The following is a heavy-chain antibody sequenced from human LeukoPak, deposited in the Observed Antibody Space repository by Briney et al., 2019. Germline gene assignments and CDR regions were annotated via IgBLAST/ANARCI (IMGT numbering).Heavy chain of an antibody. D-gene: IGHD6-19*01. CDR1: GGSFSGYY. CDR2: INHSGST. Sequence: SETLSLTCAVYGGSFSGYYWSWIRQPPGKGLEWIGEINHSGSTNYNPSLKSRVTISVDTSKNQFSLKLSSVTAADTAVYYCARRKYSSGWYLGSGFWFDPWGQGTLVTVSS. J-gene: IGHJ5*02. CDR3: ARRKYSSGWYLGSGFWFDP. V-gene: IGHV4-34*01.